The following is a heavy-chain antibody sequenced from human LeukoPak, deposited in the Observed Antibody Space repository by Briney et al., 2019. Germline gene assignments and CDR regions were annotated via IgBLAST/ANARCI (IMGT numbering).Heavy chain of an antibody. CDR1: GFTFRSYV. J-gene: IGHJ3*02. V-gene: IGHV3-23*01. CDR2: FSGSGDNT. Sequence: GGSLRLSCAASGFTFRSYVMSWVRQAPGKGLEWVSLFSGSGDNTYYADSVKGRFSISRDTAKNSLYLQMNSLRSEDTAVYYCVRDQAYAFDMWGQGTMVSVS. CDR3: VRDQAYAFDM.